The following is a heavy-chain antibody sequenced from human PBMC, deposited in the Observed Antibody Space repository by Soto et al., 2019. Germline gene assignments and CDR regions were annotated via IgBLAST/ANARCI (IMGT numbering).Heavy chain of an antibody. CDR2: IYYSGST. J-gene: IGHJ4*02. CDR1: GGSISSYY. V-gene: IGHV4-59*01. D-gene: IGHD6-6*01. Sequence: SETLSLTCTVSGGSISSYYWSWIRQPPGKGLEWIGYIYYSGSTNYNPSLKSRVTISVDTSKNQFSLKLSSVTAADTAVYYCARGGSSSGRHFDYWGQGTLVTVSS. CDR3: ARGGSSSGRHFDY.